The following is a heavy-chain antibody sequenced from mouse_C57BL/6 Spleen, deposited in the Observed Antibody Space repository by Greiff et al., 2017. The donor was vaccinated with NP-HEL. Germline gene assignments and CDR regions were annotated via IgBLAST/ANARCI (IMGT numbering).Heavy chain of an antibody. Sequence: QVQLKQSGAELVKPGASVKISCKASGYAFSSYWMNWVKQRPGKGLEWIGQIYPGDGDTNYNGKFKGKATLTADKSSSTAYMQLSSLTSEDSAVYFCARSLGYDYDGVDYWGQGTTLTVSS. CDR2: IYPGDGDT. J-gene: IGHJ2*01. CDR1: GYAFSSYW. D-gene: IGHD2-4*01. CDR3: ARSLGYDYDGVDY. V-gene: IGHV1-80*01.